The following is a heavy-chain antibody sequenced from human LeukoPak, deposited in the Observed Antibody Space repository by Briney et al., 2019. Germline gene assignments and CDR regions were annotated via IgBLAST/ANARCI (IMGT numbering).Heavy chain of an antibody. J-gene: IGHJ3*02. D-gene: IGHD6-6*01. V-gene: IGHV3-21*01. CDR3: ARQLVPYAFDI. CDR1: GFTFGSYS. CDR2: ISSSSSYI. Sequence: PGGSLRLSCAASGFTFGSYSMNWVRQAPGKGLEWVSSISSSSSYIYYADSVKGRFTISRDNAKDSLYLQMNSLRAEDTAVYYCARQLVPYAFDIWGQGTMVTVSS.